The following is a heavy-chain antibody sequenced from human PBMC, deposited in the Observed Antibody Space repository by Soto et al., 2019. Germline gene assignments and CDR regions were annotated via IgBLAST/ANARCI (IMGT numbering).Heavy chain of an antibody. CDR3: ARAVWREVRGYYFDY. CDR2: IIPIFGTA. Sequence: ASVKVSCKASGGTFSSYAISWVRQAPGQGLEWMGGIIPIFGTANYAQKFQGRVTITADESTSTAYMELSSLRSEDTAVYYCARAVWREVRGYYFDYWGQGTLVTVSS. CDR1: GGTFSSYA. J-gene: IGHJ4*02. D-gene: IGHD3-16*01. V-gene: IGHV1-69*13.